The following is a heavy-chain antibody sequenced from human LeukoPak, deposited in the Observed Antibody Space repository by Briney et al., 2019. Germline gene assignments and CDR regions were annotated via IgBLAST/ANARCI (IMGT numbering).Heavy chain of an antibody. CDR2: LNPDGSDI. V-gene: IGHV3-7*01. CDR3: ARDAYSYASES. D-gene: IGHD5-18*01. J-gene: IGHJ5*02. CDR1: GFTFRTYW. Sequence: PGVSLRLSCAASGFTFRTYWMTWVRQVPGKGLEWVANLNPDGSDIYYVDSVKGRFTISRDNAKNSLYLQMNSLRVEDTAVYYCARDAYSYASESWGQGTLVTVSS.